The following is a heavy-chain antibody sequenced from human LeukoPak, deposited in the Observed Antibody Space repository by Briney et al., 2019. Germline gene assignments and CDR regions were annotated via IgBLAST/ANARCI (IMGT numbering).Heavy chain of an antibody. V-gene: IGHV1-46*01. CDR2: INPSGGST. D-gene: IGHD3-10*01. CDR3: ARDLRLLWFGELSLYCYYGMDV. J-gene: IGHJ6*02. CDR1: GYTFTSYY. Sequence: ASVKVSCKASGYTFTSYYMHWVRQAPGQGLEWMGIINPSGGSTSYAQKFQGRVTMTRDTSTSTVCMELSSLRSEDTAVYYCARDLRLLWFGELSLYCYYGMDVWGQGTTVTVSS.